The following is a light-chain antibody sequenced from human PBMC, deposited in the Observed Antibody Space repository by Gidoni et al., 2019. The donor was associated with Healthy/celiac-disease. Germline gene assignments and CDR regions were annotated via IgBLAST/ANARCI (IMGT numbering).Light chain of an antibody. CDR1: QSVSSSY. J-gene: IGKJ2*01. CDR3: QQYGSSPYT. Sequence: DIVLTQSPGTLSLSPGERAPLSCRASQSVSSSYLAWYQQKPGQAPSLLIYGASSRATGIPDRFSGSGSGTDFTLTISRLEPEDFAVYYCQQYGSSPYTFGQGTKLEIK. CDR2: GAS. V-gene: IGKV3-20*01.